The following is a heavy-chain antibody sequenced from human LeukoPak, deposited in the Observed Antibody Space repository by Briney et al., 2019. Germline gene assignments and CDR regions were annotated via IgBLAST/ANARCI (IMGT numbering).Heavy chain of an antibody. V-gene: IGHV3-21*01. D-gene: IGHD5-18*01. CDR2: ISSSSSSI. J-gene: IGHJ4*02. CDR3: ARASGDIVETATMGSY. Sequence: GGSLRLSCAASGFTFNSYSMNWVRQAPGKGLEWVSSISSSSSSIYYADSVKGRFTISRDNAKNSLYLQMNSLKAEDTAVYYCARASGDIVETATMGSYWGQGTLVTVSS. CDR1: GFTFNSYS.